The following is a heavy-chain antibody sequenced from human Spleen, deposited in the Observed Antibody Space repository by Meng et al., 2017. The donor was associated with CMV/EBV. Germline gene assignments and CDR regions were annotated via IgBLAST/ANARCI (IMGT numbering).Heavy chain of an antibody. D-gene: IGHD1-26*01. Sequence: GGSLRLSCQGSGYRFTGYWIGWVCQRPGKGLEWMGIIYPGDFDTRYSPSFQGQVTISVDKSISTAYLQWSSLKASDTAMYYCATAVRAGGAFDLWGQGTMVTVSS. CDR2: IYPGDFDT. CDR1: GYRFTGYW. CDR3: ATAVRAGGAFDL. J-gene: IGHJ3*01. V-gene: IGHV5-51*01.